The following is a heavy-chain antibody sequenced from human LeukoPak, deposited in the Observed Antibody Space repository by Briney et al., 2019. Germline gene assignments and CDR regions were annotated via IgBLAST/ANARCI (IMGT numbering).Heavy chain of an antibody. D-gene: IGHD1-14*01. CDR3: ARDGNQPWFDY. J-gene: IGHJ4*02. V-gene: IGHV4-59*01. CDR1: GGSISSYY. CDR2: IYYSGTT. Sequence: PSETLSLTCTVSGGSISSYYWSWIRQPPGKGLEWIGYIYYSGTTNYNPSLKSRVTMSIDTSKNLFSLKVSSMTAADTAVYYCARDGNQPWFDYWGQGTLVTVSS.